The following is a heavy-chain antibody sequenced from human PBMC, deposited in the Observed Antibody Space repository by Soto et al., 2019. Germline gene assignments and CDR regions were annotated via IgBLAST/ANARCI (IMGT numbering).Heavy chain of an antibody. CDR3: AIGVSQYTPLALFDY. Sequence: EVQLLESGGGLVRPGGSLRLSCAASGFTFSSYAMSWVRKAPGKGLEWVSTISGSDGRTYSTDSVKGRFTISRDNSRNTAYLQMNSLRVEDTAVYYCAIGVSQYTPLALFDYWGRGTLVTVSS. CDR1: GFTFSSYA. J-gene: IGHJ4*02. V-gene: IGHV3-23*01. CDR2: ISGSDGRT. D-gene: IGHD5-18*01.